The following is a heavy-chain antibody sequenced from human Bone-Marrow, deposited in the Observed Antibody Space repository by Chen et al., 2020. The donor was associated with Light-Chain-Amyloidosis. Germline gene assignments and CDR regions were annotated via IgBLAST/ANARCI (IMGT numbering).Heavy chain of an antibody. V-gene: IGHV3-53*02. CDR1: GFSVSSIY. J-gene: IGHJ4*02. D-gene: IGHD6-13*01. Sequence: DVQLVETGGGLIRPGGSLRLSCAASGFSVSSIYMNWVRQAPGKAPEWVAVIYNDADGSTHYPDSVRGRFAISSDTSKNTMYLQMNSLRPEDTAMYYCARGSRAAGGLGSGYFDSWGQGIRVTVSS. CDR2: IYNDADGST. CDR3: ARGSRAAGGLGSGYFDS.